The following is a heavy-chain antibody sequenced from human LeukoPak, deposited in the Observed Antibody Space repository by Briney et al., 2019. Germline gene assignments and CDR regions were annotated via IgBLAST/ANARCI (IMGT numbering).Heavy chain of an antibody. CDR1: GFTFVGNA. Sequence: PGGSLRLSCATSGFTFVGNAMSWVRQAPGKGLEWVLGVSGSDGSSHYADSVKGRFTISVDNSKNTLHLQMNSLRAEDTAVYYCAKGGLGGYNAVFDHWGQGTLVTVSS. J-gene: IGHJ4*02. V-gene: IGHV3-23*01. CDR3: AKGGLGGYNAVFDH. CDR2: VSGSDGSS. D-gene: IGHD5-24*01.